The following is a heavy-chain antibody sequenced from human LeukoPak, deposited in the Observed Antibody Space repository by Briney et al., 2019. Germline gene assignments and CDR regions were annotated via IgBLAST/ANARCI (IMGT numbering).Heavy chain of an antibody. J-gene: IGHJ4*02. CDR2: IYPGDSNT. V-gene: IGHV5-51*01. CDR3: ARRARYSSRSSCPGDY. D-gene: IGHD2-15*01. CDR1: GYPFAANC. Sequence: GESLKISSKGSGYPFAANCIAWLRQMPGEGLEWMGIIYPGDSNTIYSPSFQGQVTFSADKSISTAYLQWSSLKASDTAMYYCARRARYSSRSSCPGDYWGQGTLVTVSS.